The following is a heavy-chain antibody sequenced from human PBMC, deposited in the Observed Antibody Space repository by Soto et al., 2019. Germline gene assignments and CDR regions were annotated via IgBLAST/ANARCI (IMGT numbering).Heavy chain of an antibody. D-gene: IGHD6-19*01. CDR3: ARVGSGWYGAGGNWFDP. Sequence: SETLSLTCTVSGGSISSYYWSWIRQPPGKGLEWIGYIYYSGSTNYNPSLKSRVTISVDTSKNQFSLKLSSVTAADTAVYYCARVGSGWYGAGGNWFDPWGQGTLVTVS. V-gene: IGHV4-59*01. CDR2: IYYSGST. J-gene: IGHJ5*02. CDR1: GGSISSYY.